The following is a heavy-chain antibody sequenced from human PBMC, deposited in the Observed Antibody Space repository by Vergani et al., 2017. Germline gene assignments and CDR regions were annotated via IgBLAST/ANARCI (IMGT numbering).Heavy chain of an antibody. CDR1: GGSINNYY. Sequence: QVQLQESGPGLVKPSETLSLTCTVSGGSINNYYWSWIRQPPGKGLEWIGYMYYSGRANYNPSLKSRVTMLLDTSKNQFSMQLTSVTAADTAVYYCARDGGEYDKDALDVWGQGTKVTVTS. J-gene: IGHJ3*01. CDR2: MYYSGRA. D-gene: IGHD2-21*01. CDR3: ARDGGEYDKDALDV. V-gene: IGHV4-59*01.